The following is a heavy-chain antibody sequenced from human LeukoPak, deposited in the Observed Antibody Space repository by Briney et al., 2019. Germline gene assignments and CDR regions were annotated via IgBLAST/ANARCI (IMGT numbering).Heavy chain of an antibody. J-gene: IGHJ3*02. Sequence: SVKVSCKASGGIFSKYGISWVRQAPGQGLEWMGGIIPTFDIANYAQKFQGRVTISADKSTSTDYMELSSLRSEDTAMYYCAGDRRGGDAFDIWGQGTMVTVSS. CDR2: IIPTFDIA. V-gene: IGHV1-69*10. D-gene: IGHD6-25*01. CDR3: AGDRRGGDAFDI. CDR1: GGIFSKYG.